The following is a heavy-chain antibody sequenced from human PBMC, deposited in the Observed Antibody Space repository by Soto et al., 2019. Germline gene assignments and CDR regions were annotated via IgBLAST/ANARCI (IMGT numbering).Heavy chain of an antibody. J-gene: IGHJ5*02. CDR2: IYHSGST. CDR1: GGSISSSNW. D-gene: IGHD6-13*01. CDR3: AREGDSSSWYEAVWFDP. V-gene: IGHV4-4*02. Sequence: SETLSLTCAVSGGSISSSNWWSWVRQPPGKGLEWIGEIYHSGSTNYNPSLKSRVTISVDKSKNQFSLKLSSVTAADTAVYYCAREGDSSSWYEAVWFDPWGQGTLVTVSS.